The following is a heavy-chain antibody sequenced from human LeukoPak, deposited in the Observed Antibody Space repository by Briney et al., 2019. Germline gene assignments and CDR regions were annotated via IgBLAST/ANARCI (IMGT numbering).Heavy chain of an antibody. Sequence: GGSLRLTCAASGFTFSSYAMSWVRQAPGKGLEWVSAISGSGGSTYYADSVKGRFTISRDNSKNTLYLQMNSLRAEDTAVYYCAKDQGSYYDSSEIWGQGTLVTVSS. V-gene: IGHV3-23*01. CDR1: GFTFSSYA. D-gene: IGHD3-22*01. CDR3: AKDQGSYYDSSEI. J-gene: IGHJ4*02. CDR2: ISGSGGST.